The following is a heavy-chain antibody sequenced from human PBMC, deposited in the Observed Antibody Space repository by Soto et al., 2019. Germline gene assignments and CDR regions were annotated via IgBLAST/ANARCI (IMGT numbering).Heavy chain of an antibody. J-gene: IGHJ4*02. CDR3: AREHHIWTGYSFDY. Sequence: ASVKVSCKASGYTFTNHAIHWVRQAPGQGLEWMGWINAGKGDTKYPQRFQGRVTITRDTSASTAYMELSSLRSEDTAVYYCAREHHIWTGYSFDYWGQGTLVTVS. CDR2: INAGKGDT. V-gene: IGHV1-3*01. CDR1: GYTFTNHA. D-gene: IGHD3-9*01.